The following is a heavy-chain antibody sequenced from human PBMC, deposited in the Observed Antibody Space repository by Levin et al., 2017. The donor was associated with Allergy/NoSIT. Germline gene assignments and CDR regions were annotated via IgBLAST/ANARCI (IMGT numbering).Heavy chain of an antibody. D-gene: IGHD5-12*01. V-gene: IGHV4-39*01. J-gene: IGHJ4*02. CDR1: GGSISSSSYY. CDR3: ARRGWEMGSGYDQGGPIDY. Sequence: SETLSLTCTVSGGSISSSSYYWGWIRQPPGKGLEWIGSIYYSGSTYYNPSLKSRVTISVDTSKNQFSLKLSSVTAADTAVYYCARRGWEMGSGYDQGGPIDYWGQGTLVTVSS. CDR2: IYYSGST.